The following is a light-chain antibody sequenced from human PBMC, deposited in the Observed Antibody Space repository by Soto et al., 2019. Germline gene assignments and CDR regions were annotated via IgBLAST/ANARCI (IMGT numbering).Light chain of an antibody. CDR3: QHRFNWPLT. CDR1: QSVSTF. Sequence: EIVLTQSPATLSLSPGERAILSCRASQSVSTFFAWYQQKAGQAPRLLIYDASKRATGIPARFSGSGFGTDFTLTISSLEPEDVAVYYCQHRFNWPLTFGGGTTVELK. V-gene: IGKV3-11*01. CDR2: DAS. J-gene: IGKJ4*01.